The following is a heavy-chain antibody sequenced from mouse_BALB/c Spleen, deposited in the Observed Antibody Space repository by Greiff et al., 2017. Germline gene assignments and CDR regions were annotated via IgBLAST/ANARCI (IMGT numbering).Heavy chain of an antibody. CDR2: ISDGGSYT. CDR3: ARDEYGNYSAWFAY. D-gene: IGHD2-10*02. J-gene: IGHJ3*01. CDR1: GFTFSDYY. V-gene: IGHV5-4*02. Sequence: DVKVEESGGGLVKPGGSLKLSCAASGFTFSDYYMYWVRQTPEKRLEWVATISDGGSYTYYPDSVKGRFTISRDNAKNNLYLQMSSLKSEDTAMYYCARDEYGNYSAWFAYWGQGTLVTVSA.